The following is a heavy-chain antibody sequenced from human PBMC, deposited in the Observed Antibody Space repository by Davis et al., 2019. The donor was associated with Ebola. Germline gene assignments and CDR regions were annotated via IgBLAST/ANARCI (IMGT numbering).Heavy chain of an antibody. J-gene: IGHJ4*02. Sequence: MPSETLSLTCAVYGGSFSGYYWTWIRQPPGKGLEWIGEINHSGSTNYNPSLKSRVTISVDRSKNQFSLKLSSVTAADTAVYYCAALSSSSWYYLDYWGQGTLVTVSS. CDR3: AALSSSSWYYLDY. CDR2: INHSGST. D-gene: IGHD6-13*01. CDR1: GGSFSGYY. V-gene: IGHV4-34*01.